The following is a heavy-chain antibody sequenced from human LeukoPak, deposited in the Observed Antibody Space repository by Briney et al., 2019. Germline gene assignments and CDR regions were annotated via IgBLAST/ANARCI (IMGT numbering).Heavy chain of an antibody. CDR2: IIPIFGTA. V-gene: IGHV1-69*13. Sequence: SVKVSCKASGGTFSSYAISWVRQAPGQGLEWMGGIIPIFGTANYAQKFQGRVTITADESTSTAYMELSSLRSEDTAVYYCAKVIREVDMSHDYWGQGALVTVSS. CDR1: GGTFSSYA. J-gene: IGHJ4*02. CDR3: AKVIREVDMSHDY. D-gene: IGHD5-24*01.